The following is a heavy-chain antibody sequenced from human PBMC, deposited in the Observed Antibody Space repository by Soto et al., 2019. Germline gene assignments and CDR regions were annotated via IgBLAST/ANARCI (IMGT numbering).Heavy chain of an antibody. J-gene: IGHJ6*02. CDR3: ASARGRERCLQLSYGLDV. CDR2: IYSGGST. D-gene: IGHD1-1*01. CDR1: GFTVGSNY. V-gene: IGHV3-53*01. Sequence: GSLRLSCAASGFTVGSNYMSWVRQAPGKGLAGVSVIYSGGSTYYADSVKGRFTISRENPKNTLDLQMNNLRAEDTAVYYCASARGRERCLQLSYGLDVSGQGTTVTVSS.